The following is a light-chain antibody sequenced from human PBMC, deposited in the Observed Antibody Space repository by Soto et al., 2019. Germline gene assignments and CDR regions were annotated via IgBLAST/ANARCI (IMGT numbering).Light chain of an antibody. CDR3: QQRSNWPLT. J-gene: IGKJ4*01. CDR1: QSVSSY. Sequence: EIVLTRSPATLSLSPGERATLFCRASQSVSSYLAWYQQKPGQAHRLLIYDASNRATGIPARFSGSGSGTDFTLTISSLEPEDFAVYYCQQRSNWPLTFGGGTKVEIK. V-gene: IGKV3-11*01. CDR2: DAS.